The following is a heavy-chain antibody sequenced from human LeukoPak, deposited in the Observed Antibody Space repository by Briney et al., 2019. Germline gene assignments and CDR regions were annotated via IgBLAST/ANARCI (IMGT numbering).Heavy chain of an antibody. Sequence: GGSLRLSCAASGFTFSSYSMNWVRQAPGKGLEWVSYISSSSSTIYYADSVKGRFTISRDNAKNSLYLQMNSLRAEDTAVYYCARGPPIAAAGYFDYWAREPWSPSPQ. J-gene: IGHJ4*02. D-gene: IGHD6-13*01. CDR2: ISSSSSTI. CDR3: ARGPPIAAAGYFDY. CDR1: GFTFSSYS. V-gene: IGHV3-48*01.